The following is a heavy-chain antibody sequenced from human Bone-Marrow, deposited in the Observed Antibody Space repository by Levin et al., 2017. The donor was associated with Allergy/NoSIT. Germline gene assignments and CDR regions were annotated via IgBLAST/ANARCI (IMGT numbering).Heavy chain of an antibody. D-gene: IGHD2-15*01. CDR3: ARVRCSGGSCYLPYNYYMDV. Sequence: GESLKISCAAYGFTFSSYSMYWVRQAPGKGLEWVSYISGSSGTIYYADSVKGRLTISRDNAKNSLYLQMNSLRAEDTAVYYCARVRCSGGSCYLPYNYYMDVWGKGTTVTVSS. CDR1: GFTFSSYS. CDR2: ISGSSGTI. V-gene: IGHV3-48*01. J-gene: IGHJ6*03.